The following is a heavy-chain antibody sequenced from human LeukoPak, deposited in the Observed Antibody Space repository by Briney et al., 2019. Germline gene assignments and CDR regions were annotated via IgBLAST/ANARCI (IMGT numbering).Heavy chain of an antibody. CDR2: IYYSGST. D-gene: IGHD1/OR15-1a*01. CDR1: GGSISSSSYY. V-gene: IGHV4-39*01. J-gene: IGHJ4*02. Sequence: SETLSLTCTVSGGSISSSSYYCGWIRQPPGKGLEWIGSIYYSGSTYYNPSLKSRVTISVDTSKNQFSLKLSSVTAADTAVYYCASQSNKDYWGQGTLVTVSS. CDR3: ASQSNKDY.